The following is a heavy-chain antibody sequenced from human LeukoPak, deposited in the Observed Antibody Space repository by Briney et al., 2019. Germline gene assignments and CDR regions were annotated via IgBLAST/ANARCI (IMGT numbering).Heavy chain of an antibody. V-gene: IGHV3-23*01. CDR1: GFTFSSYG. Sequence: GGSLRLSCAASGFTFSSYGMSWVRQAPGKGLEWVSAISGSGGSTYYADSVKGRFTISRDNSKNTLYLQMNSLRAEYTAVYYCAKDITGFGAAAEVYWGQGTLVTVSS. J-gene: IGHJ4*02. D-gene: IGHD6-13*01. CDR2: ISGSGGST. CDR3: AKDITGFGAAAEVY.